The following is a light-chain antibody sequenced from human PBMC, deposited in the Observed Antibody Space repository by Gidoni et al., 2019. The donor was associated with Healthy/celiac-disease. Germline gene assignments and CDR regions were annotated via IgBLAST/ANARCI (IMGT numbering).Light chain of an antibody. V-gene: IGKV3-20*01. J-gene: IGKJ1*01. Sequence: DIVLTQSPGPLSLSPGERATLSRRASQSVSSSYLAWYQQKPGQAPRRLIYGASSRATGIPDRFSGSGSGTDFTLTISRLEPEEFAVYYCQQYGSSWTFGQGTKVEIK. CDR3: QQYGSSWT. CDR2: GAS. CDR1: QSVSSSY.